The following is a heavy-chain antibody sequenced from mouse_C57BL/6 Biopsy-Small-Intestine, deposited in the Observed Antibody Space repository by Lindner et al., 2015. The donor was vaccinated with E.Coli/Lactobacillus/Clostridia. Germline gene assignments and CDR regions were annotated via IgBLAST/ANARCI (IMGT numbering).Heavy chain of an antibody. CDR1: GYTFTSYI. V-gene: IGHV1-14*01. Sequence: VQLQESGPELVKPGASVKMSCKASGYTFTSYIMHWVKQKPGQGLEWIGYINPYNDGTKYNEKFKGKATLTADKSSSTAYMQLSSLTSEDSAVYFCARTGAYYSNYGLFAYWGQGTLVTVSA. J-gene: IGHJ3*01. CDR2: INPYNDGT. D-gene: IGHD2-5*01. CDR3: ARTGAYYSNYGLFAY.